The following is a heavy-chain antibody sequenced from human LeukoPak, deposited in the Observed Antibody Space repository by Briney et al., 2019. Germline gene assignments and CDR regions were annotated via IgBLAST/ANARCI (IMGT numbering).Heavy chain of an antibody. CDR1: GYTFTGFY. CDR2: IIPIFGTA. Sequence: GASVKVSCKASGYTFTGFYVHWVRQAPGQGLEWMGGIIPIFGTANYAQKFQGRVTITADESTSTAYMELSSLRSEDTALYYCARRQTYYFDYWGQGTLVTVSS. J-gene: IGHJ4*02. V-gene: IGHV1-69*13. CDR3: ARRQTYYFDY.